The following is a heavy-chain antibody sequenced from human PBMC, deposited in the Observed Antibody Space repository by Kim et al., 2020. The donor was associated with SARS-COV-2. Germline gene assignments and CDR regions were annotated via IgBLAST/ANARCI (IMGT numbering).Heavy chain of an antibody. J-gene: IGHJ5*02. CDR2: IYYSGST. D-gene: IGHD3-22*01. CDR1: GGSISSSSYY. Sequence: SETLSLTCTVSGGSISSSSYYWGWIRQPPGKGLEWIGSIYYSGSTYYNPSLKSRVTISVDTSKNQFSLKLSSVTAADTAVYYCARSWLLDNWFDPWGQGTLVTVSS. CDR3: ARSWLLDNWFDP. V-gene: IGHV4-39*01.